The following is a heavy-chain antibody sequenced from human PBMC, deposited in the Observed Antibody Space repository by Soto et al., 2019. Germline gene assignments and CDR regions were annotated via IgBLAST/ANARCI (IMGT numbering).Heavy chain of an antibody. D-gene: IGHD3-9*01. CDR2: ISQSGTI. V-gene: IGHV4-34*02. J-gene: IGHJ4*02. Sequence: QVQLQQWGAGLLKPSETLSLTCAVYGGSFSGYYWNWIRQPPGKGLEWIGEISQSGTINYHPSLKSRVTLSVDASKSQFSLRLTSVTAADTAVYYCARGPVGGITKEGYFAHWGQGSLLTVSS. CDR1: GGSFSGYY. CDR3: ARGPVGGITKEGYFAH.